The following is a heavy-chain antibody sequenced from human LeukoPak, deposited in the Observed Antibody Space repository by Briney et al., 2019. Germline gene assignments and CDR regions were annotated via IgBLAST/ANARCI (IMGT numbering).Heavy chain of an antibody. D-gene: IGHD5-12*01. CDR1: GGSFSGYY. J-gene: IGHJ6*02. Sequence: SETLSLTCAVYGGSFSGYYWSWIRQPPGKGLEWIGEINHSGSTNYNPSLKSRVTISVDTSKNQFSLKLSSVTAADTAVYYCARGRFFVARNGMDVWGQGTTVTVSS. CDR3: ARGRFFVARNGMDV. V-gene: IGHV4-34*01. CDR2: INHSGST.